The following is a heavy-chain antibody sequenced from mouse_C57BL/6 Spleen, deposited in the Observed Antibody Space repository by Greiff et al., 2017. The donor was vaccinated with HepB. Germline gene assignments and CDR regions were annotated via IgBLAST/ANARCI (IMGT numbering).Heavy chain of an antibody. CDR2: ILPGSGST. CDR3: ARGITTVVARYFDV. D-gene: IGHD1-1*01. Sequence: VQLKQSGAELMKPGASVKLSCKATGYTFTGYWIEWVKQRPGHGLEWIGEILPGSGSTNYNEKFKGKSTFTADTSSNTTYMPLSSLTTEDSAIYYFARGITTVVARYFDVWGTGTTVTVSS. CDR1: GYTFTGYW. J-gene: IGHJ1*03. V-gene: IGHV1-9*01.